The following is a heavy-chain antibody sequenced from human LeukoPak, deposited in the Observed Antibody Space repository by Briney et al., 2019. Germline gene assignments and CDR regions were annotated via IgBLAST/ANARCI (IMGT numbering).Heavy chain of an antibody. V-gene: IGHV4-34*01. CDR3: ARDGRGSVDY. Sequence: SETLSLTCAVYGGSFSGYYWSWIRQPPGKGLEWIGEINHSGSTNYNPSLKSRVTISVDTSKNQFSLKLSSVTAADTAVYYCARDGRGSVDYWGQGTLVTVSS. CDR2: INHSGST. CDR1: GGSFSGYY. D-gene: IGHD3-10*02. J-gene: IGHJ4*02.